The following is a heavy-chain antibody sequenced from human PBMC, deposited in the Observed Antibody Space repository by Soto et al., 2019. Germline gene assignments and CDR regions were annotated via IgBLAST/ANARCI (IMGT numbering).Heavy chain of an antibody. V-gene: IGHV4-31*03. CDR1: GGSISSGGYY. CDR2: IYYSGST. Sequence: SETLSLTCTVSGGSISSGGYYWSWIRQHPGKGLEWIGYIYYSGSTCYNPSLKSRVTISVDTSKNQFSLKLSSVTAADTAVYYCATITPGSYWFDPWGQGTLVTVSS. J-gene: IGHJ5*02. D-gene: IGHD3-10*01. CDR3: ATITPGSYWFDP.